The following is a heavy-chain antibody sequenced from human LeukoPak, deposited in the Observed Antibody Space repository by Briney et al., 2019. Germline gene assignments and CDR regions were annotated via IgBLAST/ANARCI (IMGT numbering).Heavy chain of an antibody. Sequence: SQTLSLTCTISGGSISRGGYYWSWIRQHPGKGLEWIGYIYYSGSTYYNPSLKSRVTISVDTSKNQFSLKLSSVTAADTAVYYCARDTSSGNSLYFQHWGQGTLVTVSS. CDR3: ARDTSSGNSLYFQH. CDR2: IYYSGST. D-gene: IGHD4-23*01. J-gene: IGHJ1*01. V-gene: IGHV4-31*03. CDR1: GGSISRGGYY.